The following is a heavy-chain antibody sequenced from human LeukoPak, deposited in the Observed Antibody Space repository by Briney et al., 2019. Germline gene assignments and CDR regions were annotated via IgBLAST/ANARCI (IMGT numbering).Heavy chain of an antibody. CDR3: AELGITMIGGV. Sequence: GGSLRLSCAASGFTFSSYEMNWVRQAPGKGLEWVSYISSSGSTIYYADSVKGRYTISRDNAKNSLYLQMNSLRAEDTAVYYCAELGITMIGGVWGKGTTVTVSS. D-gene: IGHD3-10*02. V-gene: IGHV3-48*03. J-gene: IGHJ6*04. CDR2: ISSSGSTI. CDR1: GFTFSSYE.